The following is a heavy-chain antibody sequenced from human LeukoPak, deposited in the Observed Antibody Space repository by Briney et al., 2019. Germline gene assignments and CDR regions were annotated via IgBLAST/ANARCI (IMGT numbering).Heavy chain of an antibody. CDR2: ISYDGSNQ. D-gene: IGHD3-22*01. J-gene: IGHJ4*02. CDR3: AKDQYYYDSSGYSPFDY. CDR1: GFFFSSYA. V-gene: IGHV3-30*04. Sequence: GGSLRLSCAASGFFFSSYAMHWVRQAPGKGLEWVAVISYDGSNQYYVDSVKGRFTISRDNPKNTLYLQMNSLRAEDTAVYYCAKDQYYYDSSGYSPFDYWGQGTLVTVSS.